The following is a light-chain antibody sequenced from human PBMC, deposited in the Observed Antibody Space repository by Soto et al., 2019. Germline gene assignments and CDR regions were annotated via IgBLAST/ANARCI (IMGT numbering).Light chain of an antibody. CDR3: QQSYSTPRT. CDR1: QSISSY. V-gene: IGKV1-39*01. J-gene: IGKJ1*01. CDR2: AAS. Sequence: DIQMTQSPSSLSASVGDRVTITCRASQSISSYLNWYQQKPGKAPKLLIYAASSSQSGVPSRLSGSGSGTDFTLTISSLQHEDFETYYCQQSYSTPRTLGQGTKVDIK.